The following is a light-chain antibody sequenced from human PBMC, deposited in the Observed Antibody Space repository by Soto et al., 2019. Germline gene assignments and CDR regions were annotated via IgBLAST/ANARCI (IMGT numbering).Light chain of an antibody. J-gene: IGLJ2*01. V-gene: IGLV2-8*01. CDR2: EVS. CDR3: SSYAGSIL. CDR1: SSDVGGYNY. Sequence: QSALTQPPSASGSPGQSVTISCTGTSSDVGGYNYVSWYQQHPGKAPKLMIYEVSKRPSGVPDRFSGSKSGNTASLTVSGLQDEDEADYYCSSYAGSILFGGGTKVTVL.